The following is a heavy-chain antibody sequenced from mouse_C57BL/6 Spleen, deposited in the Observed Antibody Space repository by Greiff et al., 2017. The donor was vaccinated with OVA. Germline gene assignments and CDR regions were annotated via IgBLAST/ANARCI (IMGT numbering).Heavy chain of an antibody. D-gene: IGHD1-1*01. CDR3: ARDADYYGSSYAMDY. CDR1: GFTFSSYA. Sequence: EVKVEESGGGLVKPGGSLKLSCAASGFTFSSYAMSWVRQTPEKRLEWVATISDGGSYTYYPDNVKGRFTISRDNAKNNLYLQMSHLKSEDTAMYYCARDADYYGSSYAMDYWGQGTSVTVSS. CDR2: ISDGGSYT. V-gene: IGHV5-4*01. J-gene: IGHJ4*01.